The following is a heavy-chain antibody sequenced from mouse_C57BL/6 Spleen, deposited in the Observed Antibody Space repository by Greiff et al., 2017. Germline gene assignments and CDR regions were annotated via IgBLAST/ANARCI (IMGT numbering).Heavy chain of an antibody. V-gene: IGHV3-6*01. CDR1: GYSITSGYY. J-gene: IGHJ2*01. D-gene: IGHD1-1*01. CDR3: ARDTTVPLYFDY. Sequence: EVQLQESGPGLVKPSQSLSLTCSVTGYSITSGYYWNWIRQFPGNKLEWMGYISYDGSNNYNPSLKNRSSITRDTSKNQFFLKLNSVTTEDTATYYCARDTTVPLYFDYWGQGTTLTVSS. CDR2: ISYDGSN.